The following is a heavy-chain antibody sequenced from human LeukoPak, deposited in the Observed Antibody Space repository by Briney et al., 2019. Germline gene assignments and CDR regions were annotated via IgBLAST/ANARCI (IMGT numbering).Heavy chain of an antibody. V-gene: IGHV3-7*03. Sequence: GFTXXXYWMXXVRQAPGKGLEWVANIKQDGSEKYYVDSVKGRFTISRGNAKNSLYLQMNSLRAEDTAVYYCARPYDSSSYDAFDIWGQGTMVTVSS. D-gene: IGHD3-22*01. J-gene: IGHJ3*02. CDR3: ARPYDSSSYDAFDI. CDR2: IKQDGSEK. CDR1: GFTXXXYW.